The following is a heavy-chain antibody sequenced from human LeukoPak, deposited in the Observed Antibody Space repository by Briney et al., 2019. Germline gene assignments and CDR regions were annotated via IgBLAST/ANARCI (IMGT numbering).Heavy chain of an antibody. J-gene: IGHJ6*03. CDR1: GYTFTSYA. CDR3: ARPRGDYDFWSGTKQVYYMDV. CDR2: INTNTGNP. D-gene: IGHD3-3*01. V-gene: IGHV7-4-1*02. Sequence: ASVKVSCKASGYTFTSYAMNRVRQAPGQGLEWMGWINTNTGNPTYAQGFTGRFVFSLDTSVSTAYLQISSLKAEDTAVYYCARPRGDYDFWSGTKQVYYMDVWGKGTTVTVSS.